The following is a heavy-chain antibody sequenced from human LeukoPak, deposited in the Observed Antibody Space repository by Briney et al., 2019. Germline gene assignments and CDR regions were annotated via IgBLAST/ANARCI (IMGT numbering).Heavy chain of an antibody. CDR2: MNPNSGNT. V-gene: IGHV1-8*01. J-gene: IGHJ4*02. CDR3: FTLNGYSKNQSIE. CDR1: VYTFTIYD. D-gene: IGHD3-9*01. Sequence: ASVTVSCKGSVYTFTIYDINWVRHGTGQGLEWMGWMNPNSGNTGYAHKFQGRVTMTSNTSKTTAYMELSSLRSEGTAVYYCFTLNGYSKNQSIEWGQGTLVTVS.